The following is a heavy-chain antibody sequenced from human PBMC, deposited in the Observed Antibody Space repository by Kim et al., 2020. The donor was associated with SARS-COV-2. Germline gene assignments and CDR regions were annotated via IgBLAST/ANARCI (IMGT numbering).Heavy chain of an antibody. CDR3: ARDRGGSGSYYSTDYYYYGMDV. CDR2: ISYDGSNK. J-gene: IGHJ6*02. V-gene: IGHV3-30*04. CDR1: GFTFSSYA. Sequence: GGSLRLSCAASGFTFSSYAMHWVRQAPGKGLEWVAVISYDGSNKYYADSVKGLFTISRDNSKNTLYLQMNSLRAEYTAVYYCARDRGGSGSYYSTDYYYYGMDVWGQGTTVTVSS. D-gene: IGHD3-10*01.